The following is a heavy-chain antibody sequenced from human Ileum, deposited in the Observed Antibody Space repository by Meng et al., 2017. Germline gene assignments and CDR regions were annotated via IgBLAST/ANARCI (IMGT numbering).Heavy chain of an antibody. CDR1: GASFTGYS. CDR2: VNHDGGT. CDR3: AREGSWFGADY. D-gene: IGHD3-10*01. J-gene: IGHJ4*02. V-gene: IGHV4-34*02. Sequence: QVQLQQGGAGLLKPSETPSLTCTVYGASFTGYSWTWIRQSPGKGLGWIGEVNHDGGTNYSPSLKSRVIISIDTSKNQFSLKLTAVTATDAAVYYCAREGSWFGADYWGQGTLVTVSS.